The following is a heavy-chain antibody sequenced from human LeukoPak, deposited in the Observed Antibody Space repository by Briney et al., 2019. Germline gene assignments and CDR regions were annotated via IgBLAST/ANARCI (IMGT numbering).Heavy chain of an antibody. Sequence: GESLKISCKGSGYSFTTYWITWVRPMPGRGLEWMGRIDPSDSYTNYSPSFQGHVTISVDKSISTAYLQWSSLKASDTAIYYCAGSATVARGYFWGHGTLVTVSS. J-gene: IGHJ4*01. D-gene: IGHD4-23*01. CDR1: GYSFTTYW. CDR3: AGSATVARGYF. CDR2: IDPSDSYT. V-gene: IGHV5-10-1*01.